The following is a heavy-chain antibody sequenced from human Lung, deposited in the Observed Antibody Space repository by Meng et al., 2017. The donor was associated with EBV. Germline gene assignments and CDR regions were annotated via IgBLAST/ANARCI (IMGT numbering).Heavy chain of an antibody. CDR1: GVIFGVYS. D-gene: IGHD5-18*01. CDR3: AKMDTAMVEWGYFDY. J-gene: IGHJ4*02. Sequence: EGELQGSGVVLGQPVGSLGLYCGVSGVIFGVYSMNWVRRAPGKGLEWVFDISGDGCSKYYANFMKGRFTISRDNSKNSLYLQMTSLRTEDTALDYCAKMDTAMVEWGYFDYWGQGTLVTVSS. CDR2: ISGDGCSK. V-gene: IGHV3-43*01.